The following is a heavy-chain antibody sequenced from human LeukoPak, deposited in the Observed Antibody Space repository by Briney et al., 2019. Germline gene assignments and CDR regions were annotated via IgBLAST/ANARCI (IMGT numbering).Heavy chain of an antibody. J-gene: IGHJ6*03. Sequence: SETLSLTCTVSGGSISSSSYYWGWIRQPAGKGLEWIGRINTSGNINYNPSLKSRVTMSLDTSKNQFSLNLRSVTAADTAVYYCARGWAYVDVWGKGTTVTVSS. CDR3: ARGWAYVDV. D-gene: IGHD1-26*01. CDR1: GGSISSSSYY. CDR2: INTSGNI. V-gene: IGHV4-61*02.